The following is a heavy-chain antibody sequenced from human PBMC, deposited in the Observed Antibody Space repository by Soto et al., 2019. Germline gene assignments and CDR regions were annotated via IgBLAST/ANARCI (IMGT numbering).Heavy chain of an antibody. CDR2: IYYSGST. Sequence: SETLSLTCTVSGGSISSGGYYWSWIRQHPGKGLEWIGYIYYSGSTYYNPSLKSRVTISVDTSKNQFSLKLSSVTAADTAVYYSEPNWNENWFDPWGQGTLVTVSS. J-gene: IGHJ5*02. CDR1: GGSISSGGYY. D-gene: IGHD1-1*01. CDR3: EPNWNENWFDP. V-gene: IGHV4-31*03.